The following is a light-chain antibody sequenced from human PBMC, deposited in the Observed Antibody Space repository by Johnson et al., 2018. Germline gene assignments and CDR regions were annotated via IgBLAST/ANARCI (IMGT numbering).Light chain of an antibody. CDR2: ENN. Sequence: QSVLTQPPSVSAAPGQKVTISCSGSSSNIGNNYVSWYQQLPGTAPKLLIYENNKRPSGIPDRFSGSKSGTSATLGITGLQTGGEADYYCGTWYSSLSAGNGVGTGTKVTVL. CDR1: SSNIGNNY. V-gene: IGLV1-51*02. CDR3: GTWYSSLSAGNG. J-gene: IGLJ1*01.